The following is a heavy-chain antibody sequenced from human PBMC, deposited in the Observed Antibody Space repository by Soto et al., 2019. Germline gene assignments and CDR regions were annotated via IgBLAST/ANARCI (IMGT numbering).Heavy chain of an antibody. J-gene: IGHJ4*02. CDR1: GYSFTSYW. D-gene: IGHD3-22*01. V-gene: IGHV5-10-1*01. CDR3: ASDLYYYDSSGCPGPY. Sequence: PGESLKISCKGSGYSFTSYWISWVRQMPGKGLEWMGRIDPSDSYTNYSPSFQGHVTISADKSISTAYLQWSSLKASDTAMYYCASDLYYYDSSGCPGPYWGQGTLVTVSS. CDR2: IDPSDSYT.